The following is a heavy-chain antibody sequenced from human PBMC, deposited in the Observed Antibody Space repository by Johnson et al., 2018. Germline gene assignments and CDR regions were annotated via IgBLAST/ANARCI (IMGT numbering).Heavy chain of an antibody. Sequence: VQLQESGGGVVRPGGSLRLSCAASGFTLSSYWMHWVRQVPGKGLVWVSRISPDGSRTSYADSVKGRFTISRDNAKSTLYLQMNSLRAEDTAVYYCARFQRVTTGAFDIWGQGTMVTVSS. D-gene: IGHD4-17*01. V-gene: IGHV3-74*01. CDR3: ARFQRVTTGAFDI. CDR1: GFTLSSYW. J-gene: IGHJ3*02. CDR2: ISPDGSRT.